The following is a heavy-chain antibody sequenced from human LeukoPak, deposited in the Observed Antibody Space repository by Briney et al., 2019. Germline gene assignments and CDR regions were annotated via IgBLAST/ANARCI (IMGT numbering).Heavy chain of an antibody. CDR3: ARAPSHSSGWFDY. V-gene: IGHV4-34*01. CDR2: IYYSGST. J-gene: IGHJ4*02. CDR1: GGSFSSYY. D-gene: IGHD6-19*01. Sequence: PSETLSLTCAVYGGSFSSYYWGWIRQPPGKGLEWIGSIYYSGSTYYNPSLKSRVTISVDTSKNQFSLKLSSVTAADTAVYYCARAPSHSSGWFDYWGQGTLVTVSS.